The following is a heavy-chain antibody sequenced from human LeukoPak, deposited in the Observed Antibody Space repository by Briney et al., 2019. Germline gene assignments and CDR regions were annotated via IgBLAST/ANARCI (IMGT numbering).Heavy chain of an antibody. J-gene: IGHJ4*02. V-gene: IGHV4-59*01. CDR1: GGSISSYY. CDR3: ARGGYYYGSGSYFDY. Sequence: TTSETLSLTCTVSGGSISSYYWSWIRQPPGKGLEWIGYIYYSGSTNYNPSLKSRVTISVDTSKNQFSLKLSSVTAADTAVYYCARGGYYYGSGSYFDYWGQGTLVTVSS. D-gene: IGHD3-10*01. CDR2: IYYSGST.